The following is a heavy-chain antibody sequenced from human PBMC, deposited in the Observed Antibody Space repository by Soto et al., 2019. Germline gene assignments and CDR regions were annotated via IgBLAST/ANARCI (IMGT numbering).Heavy chain of an antibody. CDR2: IYYSGST. Sequence: SETLSLTCTVSGGSISSYYWSWIRQPPGKGLEWIGYIYYSGSTNYNPSLKSRVTMSVDTSKNQFSLKLSSVTAADTSVYYCARAGASVCWNDRWFDPWGQGTLVTVS. V-gene: IGHV4-59*01. J-gene: IGHJ5*02. CDR3: ARAGASVCWNDRWFDP. D-gene: IGHD1-1*01. CDR1: GGSISSYY.